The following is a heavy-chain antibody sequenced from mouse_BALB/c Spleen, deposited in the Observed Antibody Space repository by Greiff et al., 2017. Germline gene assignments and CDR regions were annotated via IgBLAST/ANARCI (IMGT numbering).Heavy chain of an antibody. CDR1: GYTFTDYV. Sequence: QVQLQQSGPELVKPGASVKMSCKASGYTFTDYVISWVKQRTGQGLEWIGEIYPGSGSTYYNEKFKGKATLTADKSSNTAYMQLSSLTSEDSAVYFCARLLREGFAYWGQGTLVTVSA. CDR3: ARLLREGFAY. CDR2: IYPGSGST. D-gene: IGHD1-1*01. V-gene: IGHV1-77*01. J-gene: IGHJ3*01.